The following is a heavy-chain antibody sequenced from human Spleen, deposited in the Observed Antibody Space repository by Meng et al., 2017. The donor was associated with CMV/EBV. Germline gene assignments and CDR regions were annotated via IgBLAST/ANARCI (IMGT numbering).Heavy chain of an antibody. D-gene: IGHD3-3*01. CDR3: AILSGYDFWSGYFPNYYYYGMDV. CDR1: GFFFNSYW. J-gene: IGHJ6*02. V-gene: IGHV3-7*01. Sequence: GESLKICCAASGFFFNSYWRSWVRKAPGNGLEWVANKKQDGREKYYEDSVKSRFTITRDNAKNSLYLQMNILRAEDTAVYYCAILSGYDFWSGYFPNYYYYGMDVWGQGTTVTVSS. CDR2: KKQDGREK.